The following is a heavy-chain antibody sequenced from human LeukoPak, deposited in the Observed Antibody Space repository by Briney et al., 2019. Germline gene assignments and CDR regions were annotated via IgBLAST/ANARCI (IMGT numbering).Heavy chain of an antibody. Sequence: GGSLRLSCAASGFTFGDYYMTWVRQAPGKGLEWVSYINYDGSATDYADSVKGRFTISRDNDKKSLYLQMNSLRAEDRAVYYCARGRYGSDVWGQGTSVTVSS. V-gene: IGHV3-11*01. CDR1: GFTFGDYY. CDR2: INYDGSAT. CDR3: ARGRYGSDV. J-gene: IGHJ6*02.